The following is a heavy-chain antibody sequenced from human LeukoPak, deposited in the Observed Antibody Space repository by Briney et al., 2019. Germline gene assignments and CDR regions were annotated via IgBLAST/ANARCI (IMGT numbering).Heavy chain of an antibody. CDR1: GGSISSRPYY. CDR3: ARHRGKYSPHDAFDI. V-gene: IGHV4-39*01. J-gene: IGHJ3*02. CDR2: ISYSGSI. D-gene: IGHD5-18*01. Sequence: SETLSLTCTVSGGSISSRPYYWGWVRQPPGKGLEWIGSISYSGSIHYNPSLKSRVTISVDTSKNQFSLKLSSVTAADTAVYYCARHRGKYSPHDAFDIWGQGTTVTVSS.